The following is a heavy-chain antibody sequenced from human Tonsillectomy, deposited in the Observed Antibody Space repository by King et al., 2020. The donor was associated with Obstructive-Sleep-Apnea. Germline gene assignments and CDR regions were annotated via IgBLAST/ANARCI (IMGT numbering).Heavy chain of an antibody. CDR1: GFTFNNAW. J-gene: IGHJ4*02. CDR3: TTARWTAVAGDSPIADY. V-gene: IGHV3-15*01. Sequence: VQLVESGGGLVKPGGSLRLSCAASGFTFNNAWMGWVRQAPGKGLEWVGRIKSKTDGGTTDYAAPVKGRFTISRDDSRNTLYLQMNSLKTEDTAVYYCTTARWTAVAGDSPIADYWGQGTLVTVSS. CDR2: IKSKTDGGTT. D-gene: IGHD6-19*01.